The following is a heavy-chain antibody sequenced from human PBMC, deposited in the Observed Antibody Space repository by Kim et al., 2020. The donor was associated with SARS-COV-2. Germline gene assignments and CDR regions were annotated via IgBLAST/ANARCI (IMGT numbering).Heavy chain of an antibody. CDR2: INSNGSST. Sequence: GGSLRLSCAASGFTFSSYCMHWVRQAPGKGLVWVSCINSNGSSTYYADSVKGRFTISRDNAKNTLYLQMNSLRAEDTAVYYCARDPGDSSSYSDYWGQGTLVTVSS. CDR3: ARDPGDSSSYSDY. CDR1: GFTFSSYC. D-gene: IGHD3-22*01. V-gene: IGHV3-74*01. J-gene: IGHJ4*02.